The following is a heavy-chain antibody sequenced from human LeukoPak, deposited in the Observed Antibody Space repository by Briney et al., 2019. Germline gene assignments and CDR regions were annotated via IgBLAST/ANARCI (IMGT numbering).Heavy chain of an antibody. CDR3: VKDSPPRYSGSPPAY. J-gene: IGHJ4*02. CDR1: GFTFSSYS. Sequence: GRSLRLSCAASGFTFSSYSMNWVRQAPGKGLEWVSSISSSSSYIYYADSVKGRFTISRDNAKNSLYLQMNSLRADDTAVYYCVKDSPPRYSGSPPAYWGQGTLVTVSS. CDR2: ISSSSSYI. D-gene: IGHD1-26*01. V-gene: IGHV3-21*04.